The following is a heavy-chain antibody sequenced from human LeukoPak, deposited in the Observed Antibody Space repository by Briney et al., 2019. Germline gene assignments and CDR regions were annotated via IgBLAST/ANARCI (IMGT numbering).Heavy chain of an antibody. J-gene: IGHJ4*02. D-gene: IGHD1-26*01. CDR1: GFTFSSYA. CDR3: AKDCSGSGSFYDY. Sequence: GGSLRLSCAVSGFTFSSYAMNRVRQAPGKGLEWVSSISVSGGTTYYADSVKGRFTISRDNSKNTLYLQMNSLRAEDTAIYYCAKDCSGSGSFYDYWGQGTLVTVSS. V-gene: IGHV3-23*01. CDR2: ISVSGGTT.